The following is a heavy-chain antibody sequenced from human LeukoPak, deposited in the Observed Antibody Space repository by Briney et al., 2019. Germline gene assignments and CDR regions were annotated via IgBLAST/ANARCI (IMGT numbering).Heavy chain of an antibody. CDR2: IYSDGSST. CDR3: ARAAYQYYYVSSGYAFDI. V-gene: IGHV3-74*01. J-gene: IGHJ3*02. CDR1: GFTFSSYW. Sequence: GVSLRLSCAASGFTFSSYWMHWVRQAPGKGLVWVSRIYSDGSSTSYAYSVKGRFTISRDNAKNTLYLQMNSLRAEDKAVYYCARAAYQYYYVSSGYAFDIWGQGTMVTVSS. D-gene: IGHD3-22*01.